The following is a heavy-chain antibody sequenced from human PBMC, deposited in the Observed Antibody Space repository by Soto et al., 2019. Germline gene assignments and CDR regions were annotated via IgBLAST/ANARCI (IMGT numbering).Heavy chain of an antibody. CDR3: ARSRVERFLEWLSRSHFDY. J-gene: IGHJ4*02. V-gene: IGHV1-3*01. Sequence: ASVKVSCKASGYTFTSYAMHWVRQAPGQRLEWMGWINAGNGNTKYSQKFQGRVTITRDTSASTAYMELSSLRSEDTAVYYCARSRVERFLEWLSRSHFDYWGQGTLVTVSS. D-gene: IGHD3-3*01. CDR2: INAGNGNT. CDR1: GYTFTSYA.